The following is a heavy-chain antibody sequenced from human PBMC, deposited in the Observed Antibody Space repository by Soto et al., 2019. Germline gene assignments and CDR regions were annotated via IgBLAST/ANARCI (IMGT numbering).Heavy chain of an antibody. CDR1: GGTFSSYA. CDR3: ARYDYSNYGSDYYYYGMDV. J-gene: IGHJ6*02. CDR2: IIPIFGTA. Sequence: SVKVSCKASGGTFSSYAISWVRQAPGQGLEWMGGIIPIFGTANYAQKFQGRVTITADESTSTAYMELSSLRSEDTAVYYCARYDYSNYGSDYYYYGMDVWGQGTTVTVSS. D-gene: IGHD4-4*01. V-gene: IGHV1-69*13.